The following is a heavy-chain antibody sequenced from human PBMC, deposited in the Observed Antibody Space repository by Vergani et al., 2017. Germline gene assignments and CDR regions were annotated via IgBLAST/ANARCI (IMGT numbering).Heavy chain of an antibody. CDR2: IIPIFGTA. J-gene: IGHJ1*01. Sequence: VQLVQSGAEVKKPGSSVKVSCKASGGTFSSYAISWVRQAPGQGLEWMGRIIPIFGTANYAQKFQGRVTITADESTSTAYMELSSLRSEDTAVYYCARSRKRTRYDSSGYYYVGYFQHWGQGTLVTVSS. V-gene: IGHV1-69*18. CDR3: ARSRKRTRYDSSGYYYVGYFQH. D-gene: IGHD3-22*01. CDR1: GGTFSSYA.